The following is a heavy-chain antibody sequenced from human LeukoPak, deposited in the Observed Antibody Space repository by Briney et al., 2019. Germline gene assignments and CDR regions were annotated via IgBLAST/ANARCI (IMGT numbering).Heavy chain of an antibody. J-gene: IGHJ3*02. CDR2: ISSSSSYI. CDR1: GFTFSSYS. D-gene: IGHD5-18*01. Sequence: GGSLRLSCAASGFTFSSYSMNWVRQAPGEGLEWVSSISSSSSYIYYADSVKGRFTISRDNAKNSLYLQMNSLRAEDTAVYYCARADSAHTAMVCAFDIWGQGTMVTVSS. V-gene: IGHV3-21*01. CDR3: ARADSAHTAMVCAFDI.